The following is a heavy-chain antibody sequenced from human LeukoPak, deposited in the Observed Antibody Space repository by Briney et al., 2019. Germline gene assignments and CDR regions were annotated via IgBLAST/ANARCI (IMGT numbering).Heavy chain of an antibody. V-gene: IGHV3-20*04. J-gene: IGHJ4*02. CDR2: INWNGGST. Sequence: GGSLRLSCAASGFTFDDYGMSWVRQAPGKGLEWVSGINWNGGSTGYADSVKGRFTISRDNSKNTMYLQMNSLRAEDTAIYYCAKRSSTSSGYFDLWGWGTLVTVSS. D-gene: IGHD3-22*01. CDR3: AKRSSTSSGYFDL. CDR1: GFTFDDYG.